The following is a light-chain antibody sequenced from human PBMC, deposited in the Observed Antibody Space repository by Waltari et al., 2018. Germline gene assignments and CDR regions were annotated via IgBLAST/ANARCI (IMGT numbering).Light chain of an antibody. CDR3: QESYTMTYT. CDR1: QSISSY. Sequence: DIQMTQSPSSQSASVGDSVTVTCRASQSISSYLNWYQQTPGKAPKLLTYAASRLQSGVPSRFSGSGSGTDFTLTISSLQPEDFATYYCQESYTMTYTFGPGSTVDLK. V-gene: IGKV1-39*01. CDR2: AAS. J-gene: IGKJ3*01.